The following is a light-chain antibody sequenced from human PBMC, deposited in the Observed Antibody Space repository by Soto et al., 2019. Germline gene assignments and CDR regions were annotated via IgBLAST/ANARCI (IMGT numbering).Light chain of an antibody. CDR2: DAS. Sequence: DIQMTQSPSSLSASVGDRVTITCQASQDISNYLNWYQQKPGKAPKLLIYDASNLETGVPSRFSGSGSGTDFTFTISSLQPEDIATYHCQQYDNLPAFGGGTKVDIK. CDR1: QDISNY. V-gene: IGKV1-33*01. CDR3: QQYDNLPA. J-gene: IGKJ4*01.